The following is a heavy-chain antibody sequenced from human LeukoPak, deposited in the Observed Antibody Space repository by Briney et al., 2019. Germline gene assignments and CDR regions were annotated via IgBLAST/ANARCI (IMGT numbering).Heavy chain of an antibody. J-gene: IGHJ6*03. V-gene: IGHV1-2*06. CDR3: ARSAEHCNNGVCFTDYYMDV. CDR1: GYTFSGSY. Sequence: ASVKVSCKASGYTFSGSYIHWVRQAPGQGLEGLGRINPNSGDTNYAQNFHGRVTMTRDTSITTTYMELNSLTSDDTAVYFCARSAEHCNNGVCFTDYYMDVWGKGTTVTVSS. CDR2: INPNSGDT. D-gene: IGHD2-8*01.